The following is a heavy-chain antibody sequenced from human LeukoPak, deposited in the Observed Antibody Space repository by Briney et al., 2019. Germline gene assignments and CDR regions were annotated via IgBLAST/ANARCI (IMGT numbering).Heavy chain of an antibody. CDR2: IIPIFGTA. CDR1: GGTFSSYA. Sequence: SVKVSCKASGGTFSSYAISWVRQTPGQGLEWMGGIIPIFGTANYAQKFQGRVTITADESTSTAYMELSSPRSEDTAVYYCARDRGGYDILTHAFDIWGQGTMVTVSS. CDR3: ARDRGGYDILTHAFDI. J-gene: IGHJ3*02. V-gene: IGHV1-69*13. D-gene: IGHD3-9*01.